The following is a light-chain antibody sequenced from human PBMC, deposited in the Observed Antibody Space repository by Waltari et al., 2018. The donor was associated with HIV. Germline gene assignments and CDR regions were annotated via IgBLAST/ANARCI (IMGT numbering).Light chain of an antibody. CDR2: SNN. Sequence: QSVLTQPPSASGTPGQRATISCSGSTSTLGSNTPNCYQQPPGTTPKLLIYSNNQRPSGVPDRCSGSKSGTSASLAISGLQSEDEADYSCAAWDDSLNGPVFGGGTKLTVL. J-gene: IGLJ3*02. CDR3: AAWDDSLNGPV. CDR1: TSTLGSNT. V-gene: IGLV1-44*01.